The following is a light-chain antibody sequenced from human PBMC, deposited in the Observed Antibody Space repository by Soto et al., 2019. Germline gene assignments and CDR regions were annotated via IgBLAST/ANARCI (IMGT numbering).Light chain of an antibody. J-gene: IGKJ2*01. Sequence: DIVMTQSPDSLAVSLGERATINCKSSQSVLYSSSNKNYLAWYQQKPGQPPNLLIYWASTRESGVPDRFSGRGSGTDFTLTISSLQVEDVAVYYCQQYYTTPLTFGQGTKLEIK. CDR2: WAS. CDR1: QSVLYSSSNKNY. V-gene: IGKV4-1*01. CDR3: QQYYTTPLT.